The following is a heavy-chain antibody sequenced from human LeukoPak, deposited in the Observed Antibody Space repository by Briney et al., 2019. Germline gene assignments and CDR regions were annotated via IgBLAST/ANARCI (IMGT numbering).Heavy chain of an antibody. CDR3: ARGEYSRPRWGKQDYNYAMDV. CDR2: IYSGGST. V-gene: IGHV3-53*01. CDR1: GFTVSSNY. D-gene: IGHD6-6*01. J-gene: IGHJ6*02. Sequence: PGGSLRLSCAASGFTVSSNYMSWVRQAPGKGLEWVSVIYSGGSTYYADSVKGRFAISRDNSKNTLYLQMNSLRAEDTAVYYCARGEYSRPRWGKQDYNYAMDVWGQGTTVTVSS.